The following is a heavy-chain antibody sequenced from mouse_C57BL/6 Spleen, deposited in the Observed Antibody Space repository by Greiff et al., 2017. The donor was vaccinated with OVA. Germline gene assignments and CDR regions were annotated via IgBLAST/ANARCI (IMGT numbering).Heavy chain of an antibody. D-gene: IGHD1-1*01. V-gene: IGHV1-55*01. Sequence: QVQLQQPGAELVKPGASVKMSCKASGYTFTSYWINWVKQRPGQGLEWIGDIYPGSGSTNYNEKFKSKATLTVDTSSSTAYMQRSSLTSEDSAVYYCARKGLRYPWYFDVWGTGTTVTVSS. J-gene: IGHJ1*03. CDR1: GYTFTSYW. CDR2: IYPGSGST. CDR3: ARKGLRYPWYFDV.